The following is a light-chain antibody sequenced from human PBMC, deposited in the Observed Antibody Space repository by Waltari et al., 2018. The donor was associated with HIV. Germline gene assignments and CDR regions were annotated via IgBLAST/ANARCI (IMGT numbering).Light chain of an antibody. V-gene: IGKV3-20*01. CDR3: QQYGSSIT. J-gene: IGKJ5*01. CDR2: GAS. Sequence: EIVLTQSPGTLSLSPGERATLSCRASQSVSSSYLAWYQQKPGQAPRLLIYGASSRGTGIPDRFSGSGSGTDFTLTIRRLEPEDFAVYYCQQYGSSITFGQG. CDR1: QSVSSSY.